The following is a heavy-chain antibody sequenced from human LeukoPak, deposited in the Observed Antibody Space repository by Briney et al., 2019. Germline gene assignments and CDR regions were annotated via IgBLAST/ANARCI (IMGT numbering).Heavy chain of an antibody. J-gene: IGHJ4*02. Sequence: GASVKVSCKASGYTFTDYYMDWVRQAHGQGLEWMGWINPNSGGTNYAQKFQGRVTMTRDTSISTAYMELSRLRSDDTAVYYCARMVDGDYGSGYWGQGTLVTVSS. CDR3: ARMVDGDYGSGY. V-gene: IGHV1-2*02. CDR2: INPNSGGT. CDR1: GYTFTDYY. D-gene: IGHD4-17*01.